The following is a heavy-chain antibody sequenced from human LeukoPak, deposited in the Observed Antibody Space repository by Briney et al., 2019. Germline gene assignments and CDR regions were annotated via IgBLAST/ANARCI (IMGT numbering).Heavy chain of an antibody. D-gene: IGHD2-2*01. CDR1: VSTVSSNY. V-gene: IGHV3-53*01. CDR2: IDSGGST. Sequence: GGSLRLSCAASVSTVSSNYMSWVRQAPGKGLEWVSVIDSGGSTNYADSVKGRFAISRDNSKNTLYLQMNSLRAEDTAVYYCAREATRYCSSTSCSDAFDIWGQGTMVTVSS. CDR3: AREATRYCSSTSCSDAFDI. J-gene: IGHJ3*02.